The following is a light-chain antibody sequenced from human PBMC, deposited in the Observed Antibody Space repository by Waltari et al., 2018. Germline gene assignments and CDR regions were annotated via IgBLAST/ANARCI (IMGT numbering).Light chain of an antibody. V-gene: IGKV3-15*01. CDR3: QQYNNWPFTIT. CDR1: QSVSST. Sequence: EIVMTQSPATLSVSPGERATLSCRASQSVSSTLAWYQQKPGQAPRLLIYGASTRATGIPARFSGSGSGTEFTLTISSLQSEDFAVYYCQQYNNWPFTITFGQGTRLEIK. J-gene: IGKJ5*01. CDR2: GAS.